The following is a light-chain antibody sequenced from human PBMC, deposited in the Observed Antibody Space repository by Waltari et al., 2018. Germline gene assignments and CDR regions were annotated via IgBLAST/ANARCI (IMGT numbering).Light chain of an antibody. J-gene: IGLJ2*01. CDR3: SSYGGKNNLI. CDR1: PSDIGGHKF. V-gene: IGLV2-8*01. Sequence: QSALTQPPSASGSPGQSVTISCTGTPSDIGGHKFVPWFQQHPGKAPKLVIYDVSERPSGVPDRFSGSKSGSTATLTVSGLQAEDEADYYCSSYGGKNNLIFGGGTTLTVL. CDR2: DVS.